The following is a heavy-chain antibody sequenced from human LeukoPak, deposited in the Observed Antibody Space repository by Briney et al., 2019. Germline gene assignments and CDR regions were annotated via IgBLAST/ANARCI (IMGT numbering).Heavy chain of an antibody. Sequence: SKTLSLTCGVYGGSFSGYYWSWIRQPPGKGLEWIGEINHGGSTNYNPSLKSRVTISVDTSKNQFSLKLSSVTAADTAVYYCARDTTMPHAFDIWGQGTMVTVSS. D-gene: IGHD5-24*01. J-gene: IGHJ3*02. CDR1: GGSFSGYY. V-gene: IGHV4-34*01. CDR2: INHGGST. CDR3: ARDTTMPHAFDI.